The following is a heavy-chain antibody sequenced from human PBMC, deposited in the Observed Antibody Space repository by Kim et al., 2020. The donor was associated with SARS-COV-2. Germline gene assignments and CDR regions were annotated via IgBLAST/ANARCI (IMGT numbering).Heavy chain of an antibody. V-gene: IGHV3-72*01. Sequence: GGSLRLSCAASGFTLSDYFMDWVRQVPGKGLEWIGRSRHRPRNYTTEYAASVQGRFTVSRDDSKTSLHLLMTSLGTEETAVYYCVRGHKSFDLWGQGTLVTVSS. J-gene: IGHJ5*02. CDR2: SRHRPRNYTT. CDR3: VRGHKSFDL. CDR1: GFTLSDYF.